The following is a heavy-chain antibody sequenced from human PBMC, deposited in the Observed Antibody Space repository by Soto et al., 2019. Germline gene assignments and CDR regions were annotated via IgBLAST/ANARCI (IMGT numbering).Heavy chain of an antibody. CDR1: GGSISTNNW. CDR3: ARAPLPLYSGYGAFDI. J-gene: IGHJ3*02. CDR2: IYHGRST. Sequence: SETLSLTCSVSGGSISTNNWWSWVCQSPGKGLEWIGEIYHGRSTNYNPSLMNRITISVDTSKNQFSLKLSSVTAADTAVYYCARAPLPLYSGYGAFDIWGQGTMVTVS. V-gene: IGHV4-4*02. D-gene: IGHD5-12*01.